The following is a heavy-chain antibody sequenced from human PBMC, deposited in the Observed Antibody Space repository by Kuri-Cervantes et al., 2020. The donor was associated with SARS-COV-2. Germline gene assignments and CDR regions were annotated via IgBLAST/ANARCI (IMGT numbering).Heavy chain of an antibody. CDR1: GFIFSSYW. Sequence: GESLKISCAASGFIFSSYWMGWVRQVPGKGLEWVANIKQRGNEKYYVDSVKGRFTISRDNAQNSLYLEMNSLRGEDTAVYYCARESRYVYGEFDFWGQGTLVTVSS. CDR3: ARESRYVYGEFDF. V-gene: IGHV3-7*03. CDR2: IKQRGNEK. J-gene: IGHJ4*02. D-gene: IGHD5-18*01.